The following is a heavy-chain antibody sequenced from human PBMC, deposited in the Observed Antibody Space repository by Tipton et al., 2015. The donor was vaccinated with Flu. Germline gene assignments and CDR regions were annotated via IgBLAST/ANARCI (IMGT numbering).Heavy chain of an antibody. J-gene: IGHJ3*02. D-gene: IGHD4-23*01. CDR3: ARDLVNAFDM. CDR2: ISGSGFYI. CDR1: GFTLRSHS. Sequence: QLVQSGPEVKPGGSLRLSCVASGFTLRSHSMNWVRQAPGKGLEWLSSISGSGFYINYADSGKGRFTISRDDAKNSVYLEMNSLRGEDTAVYYCARDLVNAFDMWGQGTMVTVSA. V-gene: IGHV3-21*06.